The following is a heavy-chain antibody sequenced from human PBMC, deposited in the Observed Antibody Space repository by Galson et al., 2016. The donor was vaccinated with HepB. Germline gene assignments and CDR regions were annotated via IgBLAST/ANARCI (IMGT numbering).Heavy chain of an antibody. CDR3: AGDSGMRDGYIDFEY. D-gene: IGHD5-24*01. Sequence: LSLTCSVSGGSIRSYHWTWIRQSPGKGLEWIGFIYYRGPTGTTNYNPSLEGRVTIPIDSSRKHLSLNLTSVTAADTAVYYCAGDSGMRDGYIDFEYWGQGTPVTVAS. V-gene: IGHV4-59*01. CDR1: GGSIRSYH. J-gene: IGHJ4*02. CDR2: IYYRGPTGTT.